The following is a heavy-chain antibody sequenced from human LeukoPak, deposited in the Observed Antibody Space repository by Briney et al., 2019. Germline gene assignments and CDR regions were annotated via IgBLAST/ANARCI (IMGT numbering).Heavy chain of an antibody. V-gene: IGHV3-20*04. D-gene: IGHD1-1*01. CDR1: GFTFDDYG. CDR2: INWNGGST. J-gene: IGHJ4*02. CDR3: ARGSQLELDYFDY. Sequence: GWSLRLSCAASGFTFDDYGMSWVRQAPGKGLEWVSGINWNGGSTGYADSVRGRFTISRDNAKNSLYLQMNSLRAEDTALYYCARGSQLELDYFDYWGQGTLVTVSS.